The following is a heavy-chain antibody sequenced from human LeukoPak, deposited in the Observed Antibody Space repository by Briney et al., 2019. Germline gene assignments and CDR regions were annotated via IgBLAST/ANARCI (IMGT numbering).Heavy chain of an antibody. Sequence: PGGSLRLSCSASGFTFSSYAMHWVRQAPGEGLEYVSAISSNWGSTYYADSVKGRFTNSRDNSKNTLYLQMSSLRAEDSAVYYCVKDRDYFDYWGQGTLVTVSS. CDR2: ISSNWGST. J-gene: IGHJ4*02. V-gene: IGHV3-64D*09. CDR1: GFTFSSYA. CDR3: VKDRDYFDY.